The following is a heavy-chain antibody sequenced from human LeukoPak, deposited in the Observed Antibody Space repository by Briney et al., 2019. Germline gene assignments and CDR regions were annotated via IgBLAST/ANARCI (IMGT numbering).Heavy chain of an antibody. J-gene: IGHJ3*02. D-gene: IGHD3-10*01. V-gene: IGHV4-34*01. Sequence: SETLSLTCAVYGGSFSDYSWSWIRQPPGKGLEWIGEINHSGGTNNNPSLKSRVTISVDTSKNQFSLKLSSATAADTAVYYCARVAVVLPITMVRGVSAAFDIWGQGTMVTVSS. CDR3: ARVAVVLPITMVRGVSAAFDI. CDR1: GGSFSDYS. CDR2: INHSGGT.